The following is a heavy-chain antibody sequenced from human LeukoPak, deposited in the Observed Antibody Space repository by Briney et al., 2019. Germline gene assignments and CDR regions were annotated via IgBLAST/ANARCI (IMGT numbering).Heavy chain of an antibody. D-gene: IGHD1-26*01. V-gene: IGHV3-30*04. Sequence: GRSLRLSCAASGFTFSRHGIHWVRQAPGKGLEWVAVIAHDGSDKDYADSVKGRFTISRDNSKDTLYLQMNSLRAEDTAVYYCARDYSGKYTLDYWGQGTLVTVSS. CDR3: ARDYSGKYTLDY. CDR1: GFTFSRHG. J-gene: IGHJ4*02. CDR2: IAHDGSDK.